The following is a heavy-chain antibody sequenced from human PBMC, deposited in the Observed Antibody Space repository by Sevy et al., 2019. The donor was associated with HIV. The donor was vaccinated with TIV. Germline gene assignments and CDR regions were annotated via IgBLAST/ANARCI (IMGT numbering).Heavy chain of an antibody. D-gene: IGHD1-1*01. Sequence: SETPSLTCTVSGGSISSYYWSWIRQPPGKGLEWIGYISYSGSTNDNPSLRSRVTISIDTSKNQFSLRLSSVSAADTAVYYCARGGGRTDWGMDVWGPGTTVTVSS. CDR1: GGSISSYY. CDR2: ISYSGST. V-gene: IGHV4-59*01. CDR3: ARGGGRTDWGMDV. J-gene: IGHJ6*02.